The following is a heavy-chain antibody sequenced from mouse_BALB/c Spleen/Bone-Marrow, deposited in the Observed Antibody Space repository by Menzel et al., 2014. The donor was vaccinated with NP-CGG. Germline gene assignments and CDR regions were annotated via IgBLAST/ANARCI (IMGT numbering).Heavy chain of an antibody. Sequence: VQLKQSGAELVKPGASVKLSCTASGFNIKDTYMHWEKQRPEQGLEWIGRIDPANGNTKYDPKFQGKATITADTSSNTAYLQLSSLTSKDTAVYYCASYYYGRYFDVWGAGTTVTVSS. V-gene: IGHV14-3*02. J-gene: IGHJ1*01. CDR2: IDPANGNT. CDR1: GFNIKDTY. CDR3: ASYYYGRYFDV. D-gene: IGHD1-1*01.